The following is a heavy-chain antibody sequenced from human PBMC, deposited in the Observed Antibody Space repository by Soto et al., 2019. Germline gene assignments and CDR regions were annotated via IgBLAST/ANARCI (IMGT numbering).Heavy chain of an antibody. CDR2: INSDGSST. CDR3: ARDFGEVGATAVYDI. D-gene: IGHD1-26*01. J-gene: IGHJ3*02. CDR1: GVTFSSYL. V-gene: IGHV3-74*01. Sequence: EVQLVESGGGLVQPGGSLRLSCAASGVTFSSYLMHWVRQAPGKGLVWVSRINSDGSSTSYADFVKGRLTISRDNAKNTLYLQMNSLTAEDTAIYYCARDFGEVGATAVYDIWGQGTMVIVSS.